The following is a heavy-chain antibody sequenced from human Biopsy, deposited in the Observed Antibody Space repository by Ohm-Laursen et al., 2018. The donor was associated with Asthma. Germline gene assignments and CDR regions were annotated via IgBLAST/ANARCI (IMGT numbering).Heavy chain of an antibody. D-gene: IGHD4-17*01. CDR3: ARTTYGDDAFQH. J-gene: IGHJ1*01. Sequence: QTLSWSCAASGGSVSSGNNSWTWIRQPPGKGLEWIGYMYHSGRTYYNPSLKSRVNISVDKSNNQFSLSLTSVTAAVTPVYFSARTTYGDDAFQHWGQGTLVTVSS. V-gene: IGHV4-30-2*01. CDR1: GGSVSSGNNS. CDR2: MYHSGRT.